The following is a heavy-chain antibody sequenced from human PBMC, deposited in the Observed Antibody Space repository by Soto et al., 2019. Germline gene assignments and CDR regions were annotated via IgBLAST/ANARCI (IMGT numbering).Heavy chain of an antibody. CDR3: VRDNGGTFDY. J-gene: IGHJ4*02. D-gene: IGHD2-8*01. CDR1: GFIFSDYS. CDR2: IGTSGST. Sequence: QVQLVESGGGLVKPGGSLRLSCAASGFIFSDYSMAWIRQAPGKGLEWVSYIGTSGSTNSADSVKGRFTISRDNAKNSLYLQMNSLRAEDAAVYYCVRDNGGTFDYWGQGTLVTVSS. V-gene: IGHV3-11*05.